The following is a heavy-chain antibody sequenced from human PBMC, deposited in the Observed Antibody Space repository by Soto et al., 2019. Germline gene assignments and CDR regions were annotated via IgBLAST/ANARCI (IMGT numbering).Heavy chain of an antibody. CDR3: ARGPIRDYYDSSGYYGIDY. D-gene: IGHD3-22*01. CDR2: IYYSGST. V-gene: IGHV4-59*12. J-gene: IGHJ4*02. CDR1: GGSISSYY. Sequence: ASETLSLTCTVSGGSISSYYWSWIRQPPGKGLEWIGYIYYSGSTNYNPSLKSRVTISVDTSKNQFSLKLSSVTAADTAVYYCARGPIRDYYDSSGYYGIDYWDQGTLVTSPQ.